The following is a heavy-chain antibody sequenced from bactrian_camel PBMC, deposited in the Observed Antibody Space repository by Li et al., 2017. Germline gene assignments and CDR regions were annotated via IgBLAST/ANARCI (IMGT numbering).Heavy chain of an antibody. D-gene: IGHD5*01. CDR3: ATDVGLGWNMYNY. CDR2: INSGGYSA. J-gene: IGHJ4*01. V-gene: IGHV3S40*01. Sequence: DVQLVESGGGLVQAGGSMRLSCAGSGFKMSTAFMRWVRQAPGKGLEWVSSINSGGYSAFYTDSVKGRFTISRDNAKNTVFLQMNSLLSEDSALYYCATDVGLGWNMYNYWGQGTQVTVS. CDR1: GFKMSTAF.